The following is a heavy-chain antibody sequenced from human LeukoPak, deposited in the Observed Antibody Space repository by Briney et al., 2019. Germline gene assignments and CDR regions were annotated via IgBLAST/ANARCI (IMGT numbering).Heavy chain of an antibody. Sequence: SETLSLTCAVYGGSFSGYYWSWIRQPPGKGLEWIGEINHSGSTNYNPSLKSRVTISVDTSKNQFSLKLSSVTAADTAVYYCARGDARGHYYDSSGYYSYYFDYWGQGTLVTVSS. V-gene: IGHV4-34*01. CDR1: GGSFSGYY. D-gene: IGHD3-22*01. CDR3: ARGDARGHYYDSSGYYSYYFDY. J-gene: IGHJ4*02. CDR2: INHSGST.